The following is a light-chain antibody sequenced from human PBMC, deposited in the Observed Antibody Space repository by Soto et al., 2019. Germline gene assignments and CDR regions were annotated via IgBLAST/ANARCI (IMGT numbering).Light chain of an antibody. CDR1: QSVNSK. Sequence: EILWPPHRPTPSLSPSDRASSSCSASQSVNSKLAWYQQKPGQSPRLVIYHASTRATGIPARFSGSGSGTEFTLTISSLQSEDFAVYYCQEYNNWPLLTFGQGTRLEIK. V-gene: IGKV3D-15*01. CDR2: HAS. J-gene: IGKJ5*01. CDR3: QEYNNWPLLT.